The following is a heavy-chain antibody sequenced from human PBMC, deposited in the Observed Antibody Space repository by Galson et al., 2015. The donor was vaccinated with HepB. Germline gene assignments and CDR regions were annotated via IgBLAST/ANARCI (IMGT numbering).Heavy chain of an antibody. CDR1: GYTFTGYY. D-gene: IGHD2-2*01. V-gene: IGHV1-2*02. Sequence: SVKVSCKASGYTFTGYYMHWVRQAPGQGLEWMGWINPNSGGTNYAQKFQGRVTMTRDTSISTAYMELSRLRSDDKAVYYCARVHCSSTSCRDAFDIWGQGTMVTVSS. CDR2: INPNSGGT. CDR3: ARVHCSSTSCRDAFDI. J-gene: IGHJ3*02.